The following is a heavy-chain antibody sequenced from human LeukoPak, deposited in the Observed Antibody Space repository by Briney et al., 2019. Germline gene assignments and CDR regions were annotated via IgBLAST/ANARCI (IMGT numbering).Heavy chain of an antibody. CDR3: AKGEARELPFDY. V-gene: IGHV3-23*01. CDR1: GFTFSSYA. J-gene: IGHJ4*02. D-gene: IGHD1-26*01. CDR2: ITATGGST. Sequence: PGGSLRLSCAASGFTFSSYAVSWVRQAPGKGLEWVSAITATGGSTYYAASVKGRFTVSRDNSKNTLYLQMNSLRAEDTAVYYCAKGEARELPFDYWGQGTLVTVSS.